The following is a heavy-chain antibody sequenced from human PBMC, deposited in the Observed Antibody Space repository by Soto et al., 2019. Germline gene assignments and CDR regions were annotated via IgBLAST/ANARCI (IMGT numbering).Heavy chain of an antibody. CDR3: PTEERPRNNKVPLVVFDT. V-gene: IGHV3-15*01. D-gene: IGHD6-6*01. J-gene: IGHJ3*02. CDR1: GFTFINAW. CDR2: IKRKTAGGTT. Sequence: EVQLVESGGGLVNPGGSLRLSCAASGFTFINAWMSWVRQAPGKGLDLVGLIKRKTAGGTTDYAALVKGRFTISRDDSRNTLSLQMNSRKTEEDTAVYYCPTEERPRNNKVPLVVFDTLGQGTMVTVGS.